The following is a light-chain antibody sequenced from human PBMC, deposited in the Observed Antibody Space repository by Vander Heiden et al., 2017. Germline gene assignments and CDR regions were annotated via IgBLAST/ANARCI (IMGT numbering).Light chain of an antibody. CDR1: SSNIGAGYD. V-gene: IGLV1-40*01. CDR2: GNS. Sequence: QSVLTQPPSVSGAPGQRVTIPCTGSSSNIGAGYDVHWYQQLPGTAPKLLIYGNSNRPSGVPDRFSGSKSGTSASLAITGLQAEDEADYYGQSYDSSLSGSGVFGGGTKLTVL. J-gene: IGLJ2*01. CDR3: QSYDSSLSGSGV.